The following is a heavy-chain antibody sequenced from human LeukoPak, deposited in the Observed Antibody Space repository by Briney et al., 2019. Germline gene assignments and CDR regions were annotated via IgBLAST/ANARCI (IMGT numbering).Heavy chain of an antibody. CDR3: ARDRYSSSGDY. CDR2: ISAYNGNT. D-gene: IGHD6-6*01. Sequence: ASVKVSCKASGYTFTSYAMHWVRQAPGQRLEWMGWISAYNGNTNYAQKLQGRVTMTTDTSTSTAYMELRSLRSDDTAVYYCARDRYSSSGDYWGQGTLVTVSS. V-gene: IGHV1-18*01. J-gene: IGHJ4*02. CDR1: GYTFTSYA.